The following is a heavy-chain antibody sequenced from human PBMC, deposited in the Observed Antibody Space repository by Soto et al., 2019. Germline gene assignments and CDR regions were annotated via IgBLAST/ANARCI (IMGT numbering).Heavy chain of an antibody. CDR3: ARDYSAVMGGAFDI. CDR1: GGTFSSYA. CDR2: IIPIFGTA. J-gene: IGHJ3*02. Sequence: ASVKVSCKASGGTFSSYAISWVRQAPGQGLEWMGGIIPIFGTANYAQKFQGRVTITADESTSTAYMELSSLRSEDTAVYYCARDYSAVMGGAFDIWGQGTMVTVSS. V-gene: IGHV1-69*13. D-gene: IGHD2-15*01.